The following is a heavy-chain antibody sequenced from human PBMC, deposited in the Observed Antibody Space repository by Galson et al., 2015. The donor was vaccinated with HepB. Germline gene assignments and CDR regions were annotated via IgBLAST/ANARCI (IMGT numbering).Heavy chain of an antibody. V-gene: IGHV3-23*01. CDR2: ISGSGGST. J-gene: IGHJ4*02. D-gene: IGHD2-2*02. Sequence: SLRLSCAASGFTFSSYAMSWVRQAPGKGLEWVSAISGSGGSTYYADSVKGRFTISRDNSKNTLYLQMNSLRAEDTAVYYCARGAPDCSSTSCNRECLYYWGQGTLVTVSS. CDR3: ARGAPDCSSTSCNRECLYY. CDR1: GFTFSSYA.